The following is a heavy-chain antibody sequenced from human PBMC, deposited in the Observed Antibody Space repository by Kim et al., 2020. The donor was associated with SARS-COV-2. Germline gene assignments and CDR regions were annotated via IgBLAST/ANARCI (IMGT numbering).Heavy chain of an antibody. CDR3: AKDIRFFGGVIHYGMDV. V-gene: IGHV3-9*01. J-gene: IGHJ6*02. D-gene: IGHD3-3*01. Sequence: VKGRFTISRDTAKNSLYLQMNSLRAEDTALYYCAKDIRFFGGVIHYGMDVWGQGATVTVSS.